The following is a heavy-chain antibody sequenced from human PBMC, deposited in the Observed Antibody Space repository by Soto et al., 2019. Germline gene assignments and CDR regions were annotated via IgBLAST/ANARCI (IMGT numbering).Heavy chain of an antibody. CDR1: GFTFSSYG. CDR2: SSATGAGT. D-gene: IGHD1-7*01. CDR3: AKKRRAGGNYGLDSDV. Sequence: EVQLLESGGGLVQPGGSLRLSCAASGFTFSSYGMTWVRQAPGKGLEWVSFSSATGAGTYYADSVKGRFTISRDNSKNTLYLQMTSLRADDTAVYYCAKKRRAGGNYGLDSDVWGQGALVIVSS. J-gene: IGHJ4*02. V-gene: IGHV3-23*01.